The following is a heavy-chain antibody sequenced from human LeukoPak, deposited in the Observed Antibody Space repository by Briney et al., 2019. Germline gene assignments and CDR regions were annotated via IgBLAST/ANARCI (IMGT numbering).Heavy chain of an antibody. Sequence: ASVKVSCKASGYTFTSCDINWVRQATGQGLEWMGWMNPNSGNTGYAQKFQGRVTMTRNTSISTAYMELSSLRSEDTAVYYCARGSYYDSSGYYQNDAFDIWGQGTMVTVSS. CDR3: ARGSYYDSSGYYQNDAFDI. CDR2: MNPNSGNT. CDR1: GYTFTSCD. V-gene: IGHV1-8*01. J-gene: IGHJ3*02. D-gene: IGHD3-22*01.